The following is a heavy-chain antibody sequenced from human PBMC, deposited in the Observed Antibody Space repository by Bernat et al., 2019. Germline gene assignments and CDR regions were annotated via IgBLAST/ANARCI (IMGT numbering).Heavy chain of an antibody. Sequence: QVQLVQSGAEVKKPGASVKVSCKASGYTFTSYGISWVRQAPGQGLEWMGWISAYNGNTNYAQKLQGRVTMTTDTSTSTAYMELRSLRSDDTAVYYCTREDYDFWGGYYSGLVWFVPWGQGSLVTVSS. CDR2: ISAYNGNT. CDR1: GYTFTSYG. V-gene: IGHV1-18*04. CDR3: TREDYDFWGGYYSGLVWFVP. D-gene: IGHD3-3*01. J-gene: IGHJ5*02.